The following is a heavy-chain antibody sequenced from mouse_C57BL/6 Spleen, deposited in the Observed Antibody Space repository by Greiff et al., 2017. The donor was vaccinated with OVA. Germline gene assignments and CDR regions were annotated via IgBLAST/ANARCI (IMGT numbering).Heavy chain of an antibody. Sequence: QVQLQQPGAELVMPGASVKLSCKASGYTFTSYWMHWVKQRPGQGLEWIGEIDPSDSYTNYDQKFKGKSTLTVDKSSSTAYMQLSSLTSEDSAVYYCARSPAGAYWGQGTLVTVSA. CDR1: GYTFTSYW. CDR2: IDPSDSYT. D-gene: IGHD3-1*01. V-gene: IGHV1-69*01. J-gene: IGHJ3*01. CDR3: ARSPAGAY.